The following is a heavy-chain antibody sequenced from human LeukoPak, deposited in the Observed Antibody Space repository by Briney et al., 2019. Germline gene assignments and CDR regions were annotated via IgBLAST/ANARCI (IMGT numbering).Heavy chain of an antibody. CDR2: ITGSGAST. D-gene: IGHD3-10*01. V-gene: IGHV3-23*01. Sequence: GGSLRLSCAASGFTFSGYAMTWVRQPPGKGLEWVSGITGSGASTHYADSVKGRFTISRDNSKNIVYLQMNSLRAEDTAVYYCARDGSGRVPEMSAPDYWGQGTLVTVSS. CDR1: GFTFSGYA. J-gene: IGHJ4*02. CDR3: ARDGSGRVPEMSAPDY.